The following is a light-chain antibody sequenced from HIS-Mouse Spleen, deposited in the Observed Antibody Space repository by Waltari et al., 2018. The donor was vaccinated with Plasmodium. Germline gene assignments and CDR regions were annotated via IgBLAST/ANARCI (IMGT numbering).Light chain of an antibody. CDR3: SSYAGSNNLV. CDR1: SSDVGGYHY. CDR2: EIS. J-gene: IGLJ2*01. V-gene: IGLV2-8*01. Sequence: QSALPQPPSASGSPGQSVTISCTGTSSDVGGYHYVSWYQQHPSKPPKLMIYEISKRPSGVPDRFSGSKSGNTASLTVSGLQAEDEADYYCSSYAGSNNLVFGGGTKLTVL.